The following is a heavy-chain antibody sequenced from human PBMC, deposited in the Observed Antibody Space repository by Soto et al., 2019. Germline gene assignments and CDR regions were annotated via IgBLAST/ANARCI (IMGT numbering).Heavy chain of an antibody. CDR2: IYYSGST. CDR3: AIEASTVTGGGSDVFDI. V-gene: IGHV4-31*03. Sequence: QVQLQESGPGLVKPSQTLSLTCTVSGVSITRGGYYWTWIRQHPGKGLEWMGYIYYSGSTYYNPSQQSRLTFSADTSQSPFSLTLTSVTAADTALYYCAIEASTVTGGGSDVFDIWGQGTMVTVSS. D-gene: IGHD4-17*01. J-gene: IGHJ3*02. CDR1: GVSITRGGYY.